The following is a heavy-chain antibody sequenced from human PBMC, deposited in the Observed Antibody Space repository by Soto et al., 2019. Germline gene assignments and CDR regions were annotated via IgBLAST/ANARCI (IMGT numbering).Heavy chain of an antibody. CDR2: IIPIFGTA. J-gene: IGHJ4*02. V-gene: IGHV1-69*12. D-gene: IGHD6-13*01. CDR1: GGTFSSYA. Sequence: QVQLVQSGAEVTKPGSSVNVSCKASGGTFSSYAISWVRQAPGQGLEWMGGIIPIFGTANYAQKFRGRVTITADESTSIAYMELSSLRSEDTAVYYCARAYSSSWAYYFDYWGQGTLLTVSS. CDR3: ARAYSSSWAYYFDY.